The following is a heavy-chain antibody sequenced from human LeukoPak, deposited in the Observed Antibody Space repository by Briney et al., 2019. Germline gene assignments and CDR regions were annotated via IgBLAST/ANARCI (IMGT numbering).Heavy chain of an antibody. J-gene: IGHJ4*02. CDR2: IYYSEST. D-gene: IGHD3-16*01. CDR1: GGSISSYY. V-gene: IGHV4-59*01. Sequence: PSETLSLTCTVSGGSISSYYWSWIRQPPGKGLEWIGYIYYSESTNYNPSLKSRVTISVDTSKNQFSLKLSSVTAADTAVYYCAREFYDYFDYWGQGTLVTVSS. CDR3: AREFYDYFDY.